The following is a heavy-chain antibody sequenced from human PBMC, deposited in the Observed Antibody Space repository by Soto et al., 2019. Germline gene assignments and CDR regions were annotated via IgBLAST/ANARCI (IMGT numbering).Heavy chain of an antibody. J-gene: IGHJ4*02. CDR3: ARRFGRSSDY. D-gene: IGHD1-26*01. CDR1: GEFFSGYF. V-gene: IGHV4-34*01. Sequence: SETLCLTCAVYGEFFSGYFWSWIRQPPGKGLEWIGEINLNGITNFNPSLKSRVTISVDTSTNQFSLKVTSVTAADTAVYYCARRFGRSSDYWGQGTLVTVSS. CDR2: INLNGIT.